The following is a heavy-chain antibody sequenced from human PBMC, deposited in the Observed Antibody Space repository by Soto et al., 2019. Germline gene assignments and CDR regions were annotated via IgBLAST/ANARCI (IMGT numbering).Heavy chain of an antibody. Sequence: PGGSLRLSCAASGFTFSTYSMNWVRQAPGKGLEWVSSISSSSSYIYYADSVKGRFTISRDNAKNSLYLQMNSLRAEDTAVYYCARGLEVVTPGFDYWGQGTLVTVSS. J-gene: IGHJ4*02. V-gene: IGHV3-21*01. CDR3: ARGLEVVTPGFDY. CDR2: ISSSSSYI. D-gene: IGHD2-15*01. CDR1: GFTFSTYS.